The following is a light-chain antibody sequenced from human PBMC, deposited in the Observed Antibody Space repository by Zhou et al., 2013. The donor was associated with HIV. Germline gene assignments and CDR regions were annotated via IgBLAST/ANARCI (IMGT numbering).Light chain of an antibody. CDR3: QQRSNWPLT. Sequence: DIQMTQSPSSLSASVGDRVTITCRASQAISNYLAWYQQKPGKVPQLLIYGATTLQWGGPSRFRGSGSGTEFSLTISSLEPEDFAVYYCQQRSNWPLTFGPGTKVDIK. CDR1: QAISNY. J-gene: IGKJ3*01. V-gene: IGKV1-27*01. CDR2: GAT.